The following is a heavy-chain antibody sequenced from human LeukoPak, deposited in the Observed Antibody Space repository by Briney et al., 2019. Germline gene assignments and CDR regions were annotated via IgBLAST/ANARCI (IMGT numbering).Heavy chain of an antibody. J-gene: IGHJ3*02. CDR1: GGPISGYY. D-gene: IGHD1-26*01. V-gene: IGHV4-59*01. CDR3: ASQGGSYAYVFDI. Sequence: SETLSLTCTVSGGPISGYYWSWIRQPPGKGLEWSGYISYSGSTNYNPSLKSRVTISVDTSNNQFSLKLTSVAAADTAVYYCASQGGSYAYVFDIWGQGTMVTVSS. CDR2: ISYSGST.